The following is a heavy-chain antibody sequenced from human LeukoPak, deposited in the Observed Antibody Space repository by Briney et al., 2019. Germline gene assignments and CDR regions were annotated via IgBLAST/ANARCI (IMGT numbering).Heavy chain of an antibody. V-gene: IGHV3-9*01. D-gene: IGHD3-3*01. CDR3: VKVESISIFGVAPRYFDL. CDR1: GLTFDDYA. Sequence: GGSLRLSCAASGLTFDDYAMHWARQAPGKGLEGVSGINGNSDKIVFADSVKGRFNISRDNAKKSLYLQMNSLRVDDTAFYYCVKVESISIFGVAPRYFDLWGRGTLVTVSS. CDR2: INGNSDKI. J-gene: IGHJ2*01.